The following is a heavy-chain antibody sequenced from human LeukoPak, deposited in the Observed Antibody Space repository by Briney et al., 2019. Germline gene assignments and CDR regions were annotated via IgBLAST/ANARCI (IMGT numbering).Heavy chain of an antibody. J-gene: IGHJ6*02. CDR3: ANDPSIGGRRGFYYGLDF. Sequence: GGSLRLSCAASGFTFSSYAMHWVRQAPGKGLEWVAVISYDGSNKYYADSVKGRFTISRDNSKNTLYLQMNSLRAEDTAVYYCANDPSIGGRRGFYYGLDFWGQGTTVIVSS. V-gene: IGHV3-30-3*02. D-gene: IGHD6-6*01. CDR2: ISYDGSNK. CDR1: GFTFSSYA.